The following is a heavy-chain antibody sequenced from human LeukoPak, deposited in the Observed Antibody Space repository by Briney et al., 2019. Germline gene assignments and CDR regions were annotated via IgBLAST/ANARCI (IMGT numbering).Heavy chain of an antibody. D-gene: IGHD5-12*01. CDR2: ITSSSTYI. CDR1: GFTFSSYS. Sequence: GGSLRLSCAASGFTFSSYSMNWVRQAPGKGLEWVSSITSSSTYIYYAESVKGRFTISRDNAKNSLYLQMSSLRAEDTAVYYCARVHSGLFDYWGQGTLVTVSS. CDR3: ARVHSGLFDY. J-gene: IGHJ4*02. V-gene: IGHV3-21*01.